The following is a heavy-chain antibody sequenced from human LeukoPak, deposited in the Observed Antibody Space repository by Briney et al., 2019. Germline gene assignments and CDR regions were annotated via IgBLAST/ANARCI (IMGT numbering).Heavy chain of an antibody. CDR3: ARRAGKYYYDSSGLLDY. Sequence: PSETLSLTCTVSGGSISSSSYYWGWIRQPPGKGLEWIGSIYYSGSTYYNPSLKSRVTISVDTSKNQFSLKLSSVTAADTAVYYCARRAGKYYYDSSGLLDYWGQGTLVTVSS. CDR1: GGSISSSSYY. V-gene: IGHV4-39*07. D-gene: IGHD3-22*01. J-gene: IGHJ4*02. CDR2: IYYSGST.